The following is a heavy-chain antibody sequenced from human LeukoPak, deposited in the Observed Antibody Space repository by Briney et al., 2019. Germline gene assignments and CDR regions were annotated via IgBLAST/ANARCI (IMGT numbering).Heavy chain of an antibody. D-gene: IGHD4-11*01. CDR1: GFTFSSYS. J-gene: IGHJ4*02. V-gene: IGHV3-21*04. CDR2: ISSSSSYI. Sequence: GGSLRLSCAASGFTFSSYSMNWVRQAPGKGLEWVSSISSSSSYIYYADSVKGRFTISRDNSKNTLYLQMNSLRAEDTAVYYCAKCLLSQTVTDFDYWGQGTLVTVSS. CDR3: AKCLLSQTVTDFDY.